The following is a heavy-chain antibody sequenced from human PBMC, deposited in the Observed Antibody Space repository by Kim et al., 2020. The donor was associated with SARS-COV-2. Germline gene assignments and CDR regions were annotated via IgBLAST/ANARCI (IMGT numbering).Heavy chain of an antibody. D-gene: IGHD4-17*01. CDR2: IRSKAYGGTT. CDR3: TRLDDYGDYPYYYYGMDV. J-gene: IGHJ6*02. Sequence: GGSLRLSCSASGFTFAVYAMNWFRQAPGKGLEWVGFIRSKAYGGTTKYAASVKGRFTISRDDSKSIAYLQMNSLKTEDTAVYYCTRLDDYGDYPYYYYGMDVWGQGTTVTVSS. V-gene: IGHV3-49*03. CDR1: GFTFAVYA.